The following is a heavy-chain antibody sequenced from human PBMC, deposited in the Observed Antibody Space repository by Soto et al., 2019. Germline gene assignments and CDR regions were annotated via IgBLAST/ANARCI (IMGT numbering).Heavy chain of an antibody. D-gene: IGHD6-13*01. CDR2: IKKDGSKI. CDR1: GFSFGSSW. CDR3: ARDVSPGSSSLYLDAFDL. V-gene: IGHV3-7*05. J-gene: IGHJ3*01. Sequence: EVQLVESGGDLVQPGGSLRLSCAASGFSFGSSWMTWVRQAPGKGLEWVANIKKDGSKINYLDSVRGRFTVSRDNAKNSLYLEMSSLRAEDTALYYWARDVSPGSSSLYLDAFDLWGQGTMVTVSS.